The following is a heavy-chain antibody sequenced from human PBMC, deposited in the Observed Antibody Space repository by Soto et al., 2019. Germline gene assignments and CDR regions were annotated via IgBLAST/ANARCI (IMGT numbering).Heavy chain of an antibody. CDR2: INDYGTTI. V-gene: IGHV3-74*01. CDR1: GFTLGNYW. CDR3: ARGGLEPFDY. Sequence: EVQLVESGGGLVQSGGSLRLSCAASGFTLGNYWMHWGRQAPGKGLVWVSRINDYGTTINYAESVEGRFIISRDDAKSEVYLQMNNLRAVDSAVYYCARGGLEPFDYWGQGALVTVSS. D-gene: IGHD1-1*01. J-gene: IGHJ4*02.